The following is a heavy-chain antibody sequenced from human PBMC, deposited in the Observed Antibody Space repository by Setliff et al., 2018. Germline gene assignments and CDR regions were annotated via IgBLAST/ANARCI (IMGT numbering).Heavy chain of an antibody. CDR2: IYTSGST. CDR1: GGSISSGSYY. Sequence: SETLSLTCTVSGGSISSGSYYWSWIRQPAGKGLEWIGHIYTSGSTNYNPSLKSRVTISVDTSKNQFSLKLSSVTAADTAVYYCARLWISYESNTYFYPKYLDFWGQGTLVTVSS. D-gene: IGHD3-22*01. J-gene: IGHJ4*02. V-gene: IGHV4-61*09. CDR3: ARLWISYESNTYFYPKYLDF.